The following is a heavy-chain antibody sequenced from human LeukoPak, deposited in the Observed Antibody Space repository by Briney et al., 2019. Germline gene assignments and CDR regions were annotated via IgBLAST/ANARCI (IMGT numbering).Heavy chain of an antibody. J-gene: IGHJ6*02. CDR1: GYTFTSYD. D-gene: IGHD2-2*01. V-gene: IGHV1-8*01. CDR2: MNPNSGNT. Sequence: GASVRVSCKASGYTFTSYDINWVRQATGQGLERMGWMNPNSGNTGYAQKFQGRVTMTRNTSISTAYMELSSLRSEDTAVYYCARGGLILGYCSSTSCYPADVWGQGTTVTVSS. CDR3: ARGGLILGYCSSTSCYPADV.